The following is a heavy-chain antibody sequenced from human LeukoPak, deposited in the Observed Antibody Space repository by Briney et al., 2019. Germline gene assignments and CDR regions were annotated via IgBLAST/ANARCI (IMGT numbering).Heavy chain of an antibody. V-gene: IGHV3-48*01. D-gene: IGHD6-19*01. CDR1: GFTFSSYS. CDR2: IDSSSSTI. Sequence: PGGSLRLSYAASGFTFSSYSMNWVRQAPGKGLEWVSYIDSSSSTIYYTDSVKGRFTISRDNSKNTLYLQMNSLRAEDTAVYYCARRSGIAVAGAFDYWGQGTLVTVSS. J-gene: IGHJ4*02. CDR3: ARRSGIAVAGAFDY.